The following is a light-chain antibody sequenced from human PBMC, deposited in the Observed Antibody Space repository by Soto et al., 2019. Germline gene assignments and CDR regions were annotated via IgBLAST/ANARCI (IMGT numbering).Light chain of an antibody. CDR2: GAY. Sequence: PGERVTLSCRASQSVSSSYLTWCQQKPGQAPRLLIYGAYTRATGIPARFSDSGSGTDFTLTISSLQSEDFAVYYCQHYNYWPPKTFGQGTKVDIK. CDR1: QSVSSSY. V-gene: IGKV3-15*01. CDR3: QHYNYWPPKT. J-gene: IGKJ1*01.